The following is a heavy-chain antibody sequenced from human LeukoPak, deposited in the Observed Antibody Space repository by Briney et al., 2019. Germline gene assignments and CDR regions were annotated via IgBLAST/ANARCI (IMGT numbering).Heavy chain of an antibody. CDR2: IDPSDSYT. J-gene: IGHJ4*02. CDR3: ARRREDSSSWSSTDY. CDR1: GYSFTSYW. V-gene: IGHV5-10-1*01. Sequence: GESLKISCKGSGYSFTSYWISLVRQMPGKGLEWMGRIDPSDSYTNYSPSFQGHVTISADKSISTAYLQWSSLKASDTAMYYCARRREDSSSWSSTDYWGQRTLVTVSS. D-gene: IGHD6-13*01.